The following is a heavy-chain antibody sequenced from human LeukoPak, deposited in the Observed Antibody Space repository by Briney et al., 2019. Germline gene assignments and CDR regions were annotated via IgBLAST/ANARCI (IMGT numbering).Heavy chain of an antibody. CDR3: ARDRLATVTALDS. CDR1: GGSFSGSY. J-gene: IGHJ4*02. Sequence: PSETLSLTCAVYGGSFSGSYWSWIRQPPGKGLEWIGEINHSRNTNYNPPLKSRVTISVDTSNNQFSLKLNSVTAADTAVYYCARDRLATVTALDSWGQGTLVTVSS. V-gene: IGHV4-34*01. CDR2: INHSRNT. D-gene: IGHD4-17*01.